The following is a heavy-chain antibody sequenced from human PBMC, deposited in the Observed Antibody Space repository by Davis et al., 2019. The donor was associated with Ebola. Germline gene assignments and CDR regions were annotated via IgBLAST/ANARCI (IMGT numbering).Heavy chain of an antibody. J-gene: IGHJ3*01. V-gene: IGHV4-39*07. CDR1: GGSISSSSYY. Sequence: SETLSLTCTVSGGSISSSSYYWGWIRQSPGKSLEWIGYTYSSGSAFYNPSLRSRVAISIDKSKNQFSLNLDSVTAADTAVYYCARGDDGDAFDVWGHGTLVTVSS. D-gene: IGHD3-3*01. CDR2: TYSSGSA. CDR3: ARGDDGDAFDV.